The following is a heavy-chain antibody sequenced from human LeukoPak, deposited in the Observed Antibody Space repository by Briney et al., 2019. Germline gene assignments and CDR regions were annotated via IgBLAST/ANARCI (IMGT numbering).Heavy chain of an antibody. J-gene: IGHJ4*02. CDR2: MYYSGTT. V-gene: IGHV4-39*01. D-gene: IGHD6-19*01. CDR1: GGSISSSNYY. CDR3: ARQRGSGWYHPHLF. Sequence: SETLSLTCTVSGGSISSSNYYWGWIRQPPGKGLEWIASMYYSGTTYYNPSLKSRVTISVDTYKSQLSLKLSSVTAADTAAYYCARQRGSGWYHPHLFWGQGILVTVSS.